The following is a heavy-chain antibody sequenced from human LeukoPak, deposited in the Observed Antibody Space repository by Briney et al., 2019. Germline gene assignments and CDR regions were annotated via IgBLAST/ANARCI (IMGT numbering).Heavy chain of an antibody. V-gene: IGHV5-51*01. Sequence: GESLKISCKGSGYSFTSYWIGWVRQMPGKGLEWMGIIYPGDSDNRYSPSFQGQVTISADKSISTAYLQWSSLRASDTAMYYCARLIAVAGIGFFDYWGQGTLVTVSS. J-gene: IGHJ4*02. D-gene: IGHD6-19*01. CDR2: IYPGDSDN. CDR3: ARLIAVAGIGFFDY. CDR1: GYSFTSYW.